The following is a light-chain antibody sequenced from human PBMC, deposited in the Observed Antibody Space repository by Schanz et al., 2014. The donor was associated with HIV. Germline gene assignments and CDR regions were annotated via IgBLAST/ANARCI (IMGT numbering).Light chain of an antibody. V-gene: IGLV1-40*01. CDR1: RSNIGAGYD. CDR3: QSYDNSLRSYV. CDR2: GGT. Sequence: QSVLTQPPSVSGAPGQRVAISCSGSRSNIGAGYDVHWYHHLPGTAPKLLVYGGTFRSSGVSARLSGTQSGTSASLAITGLQAEDEAEYYCQSYDNSLRSYVFGTGTKLTVL. J-gene: IGLJ1*01.